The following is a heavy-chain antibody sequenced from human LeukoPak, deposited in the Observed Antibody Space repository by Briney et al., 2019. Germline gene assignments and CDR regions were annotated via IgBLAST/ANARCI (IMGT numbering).Heavy chain of an antibody. CDR2: VFYSGTT. CDR3: ASERWSRRSYFDY. V-gene: IGHV4-39*07. J-gene: IGHJ4*02. D-gene: IGHD5-24*01. Sequence: SETLSLTCTVSGDSDSNSHYYWAWIRQPPGKGLEWIGTVFYSGTTYYSPSLGSRVTISVDTSMTQFSLKLTSVTAADTAVYYCASERWSRRSYFDYWGQGMLVTVSS. CDR1: GDSDSNSHYY.